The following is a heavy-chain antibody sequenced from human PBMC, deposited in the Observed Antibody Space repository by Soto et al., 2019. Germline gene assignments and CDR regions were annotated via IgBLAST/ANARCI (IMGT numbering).Heavy chain of an antibody. CDR2: INPKSGGT. Sequence: ASVKVSCKASGYSFTDYHIHWVRQAPGQGLEWLGRINPKSGGTSTAQKFQGWVTMTTDTSISTASIELTRLTSDDTAIYYCARGDSTDCSNGVCSFFYNHDMDVWGQGTTVTVSS. V-gene: IGHV1-2*04. CDR1: GYSFTDYH. CDR3: ARGDSTDCSNGVCSFFYNHDMDV. J-gene: IGHJ6*02. D-gene: IGHD2-8*01.